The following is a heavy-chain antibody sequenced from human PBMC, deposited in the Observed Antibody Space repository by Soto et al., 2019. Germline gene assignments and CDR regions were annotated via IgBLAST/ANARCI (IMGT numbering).Heavy chain of an antibody. D-gene: IGHD1-1*01. CDR2: IYYSGST. Sequence: SETLSLTCTVSGGSISSYYWSWIRQPPGKGLEWIGYIYYSGSTNYNPSLKSRVTISVDTSKNQFSLKLSSVTAADTAVYYCARVAQSGPKPGSPGDHYYMDVWGKGTTVTVSS. CDR3: ARVAQSGPKPGSPGDHYYMDV. J-gene: IGHJ6*03. CDR1: GGSISSYY. V-gene: IGHV4-59*01.